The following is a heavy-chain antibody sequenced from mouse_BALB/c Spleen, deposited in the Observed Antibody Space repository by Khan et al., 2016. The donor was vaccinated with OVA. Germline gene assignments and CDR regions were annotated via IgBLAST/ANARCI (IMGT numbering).Heavy chain of an antibody. J-gene: IGHJ3*01. CDR2: VNPNTDNI. Sequence: EVQLQQSGPDLVKPGASVKISCKASGYSFTLYYMSWVKQSHGKGLEWIGRVNPNTDNINYNKEFKGQAILTVDTSSNTAYMELRSLTSEESAVYFFARGYDFFASWGQGTLVTVSA. CDR3: ARGYDFFAS. D-gene: IGHD2-14*01. V-gene: IGHV1-26*01. CDR1: GYSFTLYY.